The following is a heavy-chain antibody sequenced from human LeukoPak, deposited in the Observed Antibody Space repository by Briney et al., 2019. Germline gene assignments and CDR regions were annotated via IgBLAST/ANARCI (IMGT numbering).Heavy chain of an antibody. D-gene: IGHD2-2*01. J-gene: IGHJ6*04. Sequence: GGSLRLSCAASGFAFNTYAMHWVRQAPGQGLEWVALIWHDGSHKFYSNSVRGQFTLSRDNSKNTLYLQMNSLRAEDTAVYYCARRYCSSTSCYWGYYYGMDVWGKGTTVTVSS. CDR3: ARRYCSSTSCYWGYYYGMDV. V-gene: IGHV3-33*01. CDR1: GFAFNTYA. CDR2: IWHDGSHK.